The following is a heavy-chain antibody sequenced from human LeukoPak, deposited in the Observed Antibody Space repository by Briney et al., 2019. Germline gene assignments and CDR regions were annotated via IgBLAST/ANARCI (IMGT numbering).Heavy chain of an antibody. V-gene: IGHV1-2*02. CDR3: ARDLYCSSTSCYKDWFDP. CDR2: INPNSGGT. D-gene: IGHD2-2*02. J-gene: IGHJ5*02. CDR1: GYTFTGYY. Sequence: ASVKVSCKASGYTFTGYYMHWVRQAPGQGLEWMGWINPNSGGTNYAQKFQGRVTMTRDTSISTAYMELSSLRSDDTAVYYCARDLYCSSTSCYKDWFDPWGQGTLVTVSS.